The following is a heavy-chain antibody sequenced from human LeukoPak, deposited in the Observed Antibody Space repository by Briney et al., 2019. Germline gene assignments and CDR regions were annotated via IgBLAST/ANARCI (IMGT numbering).Heavy chain of an antibody. D-gene: IGHD1-26*01. CDR2: IKQDESEK. V-gene: IGHV3-7*01. CDR3: ARDVAGSLDY. Sequence: GGSLRLSCVASGFTFSSYWMAWVRQAPGKGLEWVAIIKQDESEKNYVDSVKGRFTISRDNAKNSLFLQMNSLRVEDTAVYYCARDVAGSLDYWGQGTLVTDSS. CDR1: GFTFSSYW. J-gene: IGHJ4*02.